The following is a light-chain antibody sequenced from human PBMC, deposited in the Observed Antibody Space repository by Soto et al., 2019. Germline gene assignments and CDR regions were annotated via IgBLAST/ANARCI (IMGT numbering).Light chain of an antibody. CDR1: QSISTY. Sequence: DIQMTQSPSSLSASVGDRVTITCRASQSISTYLNWYQQKPGKAPKLLIYAASNLQSGVPSRFSGSGSGTDFTLTIGSLQPEDFATYYCLQSHSDPGTFGQGTRLEIK. CDR3: LQSHSDPGT. CDR2: AAS. J-gene: IGKJ5*01. V-gene: IGKV1-39*01.